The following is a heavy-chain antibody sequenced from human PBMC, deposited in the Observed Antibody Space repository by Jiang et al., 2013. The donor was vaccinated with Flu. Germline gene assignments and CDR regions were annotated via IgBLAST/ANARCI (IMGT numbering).Heavy chain of an antibody. CDR3: ARDNNHWTDFDF. J-gene: IGHJ4*02. D-gene: IGHD1-1*01. CDR1: GFTFSSYG. Sequence: GVVQPGRSLRLSCAGSGFTFSSYGMHWVRQAPGKGLEWVAVIAHDGSNENYGDSVKGRFTISRDNSKNTLFLQMDSLRVEDTAVYYCARDNNHWTDFDFWGQGTLVTVSS. CDR2: IAHDGSNE. V-gene: IGHV3-30*03.